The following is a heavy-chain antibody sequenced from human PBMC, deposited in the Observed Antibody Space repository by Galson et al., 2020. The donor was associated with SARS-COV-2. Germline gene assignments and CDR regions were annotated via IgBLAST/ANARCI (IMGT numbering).Heavy chain of an antibody. CDR2: IYSNGDT. Sequence: GESLKISCAVSGFTVSYNYMCWVRQAPGKGLEWVSHIYSNGDTGYADSVKGRFTISRDSATNTLYLQMNSLRVEDTAVYYCARDPPGIAASDGAAWGQGTLVTVSS. CDR1: GFTVSYNY. J-gene: IGHJ4*02. V-gene: IGHV3-53*01. CDR3: ARDPPGIAASDGAA. D-gene: IGHD6-25*01.